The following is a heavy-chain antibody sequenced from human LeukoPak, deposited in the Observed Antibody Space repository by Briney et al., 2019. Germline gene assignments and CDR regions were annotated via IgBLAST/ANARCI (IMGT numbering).Heavy chain of an antibody. CDR1: GFTFSSYA. J-gene: IGHJ4*02. D-gene: IGHD3-22*01. CDR2: ISGSGGRT. V-gene: IGHV3-23*01. Sequence: PGGSLRLSCAASGFTFSSYAMTWVRQTPGKGLVWVSGISGSGGRTHYADSVQGRFTISRDNSKNTLYLQMNSLRAEDTAVYYCAKLPGLSMMLVSPDYWGQGTLVTVSS. CDR3: AKLPGLSMMLVSPDY.